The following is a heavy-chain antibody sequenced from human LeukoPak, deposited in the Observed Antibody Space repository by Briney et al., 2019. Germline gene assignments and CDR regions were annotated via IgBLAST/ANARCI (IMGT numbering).Heavy chain of an antibody. CDR1: GFTLSSYW. CDR3: ARDRTYDSSGLFDY. D-gene: IGHD3-22*01. Sequence: PGGSLRLSCAASGFTLSSYWMSWVRQAPGKGLEWVANIKQDGSEKYYVDSVKGRFTISRDNAKNSLYLQMNSLRAEDTAVYYCARDRTYDSSGLFDYWGQGTLVTVSS. V-gene: IGHV3-7*01. J-gene: IGHJ4*02. CDR2: IKQDGSEK.